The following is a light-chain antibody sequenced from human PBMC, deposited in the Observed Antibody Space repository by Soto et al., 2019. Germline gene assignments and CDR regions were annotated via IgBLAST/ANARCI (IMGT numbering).Light chain of an antibody. J-gene: IGKJ2*01. CDR1: QSVSSTY. CDR3: QQYGTSPYT. Sequence: EIVLTQSPGTLSLSPGERATLSCRASQSVSSTYLAWYLQKPGQAPRLLIYDASSRATGIPDRFSGSGSGTDFTLTISRLEPEDLAVYYCQQYGTSPYTFGQGTKLEIK. CDR2: DAS. V-gene: IGKV3-20*01.